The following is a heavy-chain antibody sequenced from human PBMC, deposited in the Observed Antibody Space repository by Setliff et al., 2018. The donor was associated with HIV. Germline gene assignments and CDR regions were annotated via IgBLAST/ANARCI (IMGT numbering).Heavy chain of an antibody. CDR1: GFTLSSYA. CDR3: ARDPALGCSGATCYPGAFDM. Sequence: GGSLRLSCAASGFTLSSYAMTWVRQAPGKGLEWVSAISGGGDRTYHADSVRGRFTISRDNSKNTLYLQMNGLRVEDTAIYYCARDPALGCSGATCYPGAFDMWGQGTMVTVSS. CDR2: ISGGGDRT. V-gene: IGHV3-23*01. D-gene: IGHD2-15*01. J-gene: IGHJ3*02.